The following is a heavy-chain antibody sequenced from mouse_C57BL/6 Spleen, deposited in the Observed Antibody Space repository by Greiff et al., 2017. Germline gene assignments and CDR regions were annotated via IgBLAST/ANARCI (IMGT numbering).Heavy chain of an antibody. Sequence: QVQLKQSGAELARPGASVKMSCKASGYNFTSNTMHWVKKRPGQGLEWIGYINPSSGYTKYNQKFQGKATMTADKSSNTAYLQLSCLTSEDTAVYSCTTWDSSGYYAMYYWGQGASVTVSS. CDR2: INPSSGYT. CDR1: GYNFTSNT. D-gene: IGHD3-2*02. V-gene: IGHV1-4*01. CDR3: TTWDSSGYYAMYY. J-gene: IGHJ4*01.